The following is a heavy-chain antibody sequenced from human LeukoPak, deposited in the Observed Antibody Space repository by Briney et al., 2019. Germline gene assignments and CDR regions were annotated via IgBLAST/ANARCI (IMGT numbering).Heavy chain of an antibody. V-gene: IGHV4-39*07. D-gene: IGHD4-17*01. CDR1: GGSISTSSYY. Sequence: SETLSLTCTVSGGSISTSSYYWGWIRQPPGKGLECIGNIYYSGSTYYNPSLKSRVTISVDTSKNQFSLKLSSVTAADTAVYYCAREAYGDYYYYYYMDVWGKGTTVTISS. CDR2: IYYSGST. CDR3: AREAYGDYYYYYYMDV. J-gene: IGHJ6*03.